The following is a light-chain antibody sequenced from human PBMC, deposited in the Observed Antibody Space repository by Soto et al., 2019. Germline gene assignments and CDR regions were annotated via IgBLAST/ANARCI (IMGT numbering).Light chain of an antibody. CDR1: QGISSW. Sequence: DIQMTQSPSTLSATAGDRVTITCRASQGISSWLAWYQQKPGKAPKLLIYDASNLESGVPSRFSGSGSGTEFTLTISSLQPDDFATYYCQHYKMYSPWTFGQGTKVDIK. J-gene: IGKJ1*01. V-gene: IGKV1-5*01. CDR2: DAS. CDR3: QHYKMYSPWT.